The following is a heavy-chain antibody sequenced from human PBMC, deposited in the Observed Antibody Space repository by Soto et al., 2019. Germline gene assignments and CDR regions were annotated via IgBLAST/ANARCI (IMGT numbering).Heavy chain of an antibody. CDR2: INSDGSST. D-gene: IGHD5-12*01. J-gene: IGHJ3*02. CDR1: GFTFSSYW. CDR3: ARVRDIVATIKDDAFDI. V-gene: IGHV3-74*01. Sequence: GGSLRLSCAASGFTFSSYWMHWVRQAPGKGLVWVSRINSDGSSTSYADSVKGRFTISRDNAKNTLYLQMNSLRAEDTAVYYCARVRDIVATIKDDAFDIWGHGTMVTVSS.